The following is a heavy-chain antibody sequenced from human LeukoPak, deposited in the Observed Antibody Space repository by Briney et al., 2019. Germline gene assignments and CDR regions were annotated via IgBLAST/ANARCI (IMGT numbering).Heavy chain of an antibody. V-gene: IGHV1-18*01. CDR3: ARFKKAAAGESYDY. CDR1: GYTFTSYG. CDR2: ISAYNGNT. J-gene: IGHJ4*02. Sequence: ASVKVSCKASGYTFTSYGMSWVRQAPGQGLEWMGWISAYNGNTNYAQKLQGRITMTTDTSTSTAYMELRSLRSDDTAVYYCARFKKAAAGESYDYRGQGTLVTVSS. D-gene: IGHD6-13*01.